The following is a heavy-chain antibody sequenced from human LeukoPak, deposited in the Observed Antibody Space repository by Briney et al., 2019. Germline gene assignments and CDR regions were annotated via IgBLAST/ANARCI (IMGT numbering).Heavy chain of an antibody. J-gene: IGHJ5*02. V-gene: IGHV3-23*01. CDR1: GFTFSSYA. Sequence: GGSLRLSCAASGFTFSSYAMSWVRQAPGKGLEWVSAISGSGGSTYYADSVKGRFTISRDNSKNTLYLQMNSLRAEDTAVYYCAKSYYDILTGPPYDPWGQGTLATVSS. CDR2: ISGSGGST. D-gene: IGHD3-9*01. CDR3: AKSYYDILTGPPYDP.